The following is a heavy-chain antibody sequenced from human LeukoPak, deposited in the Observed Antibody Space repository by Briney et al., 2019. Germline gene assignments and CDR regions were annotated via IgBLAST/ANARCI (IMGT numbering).Heavy chain of an antibody. CDR2: ISGSGGTST. CDR1: GFSFSSYA. J-gene: IGHJ4*02. CDR3: AKHLGYSISSGIDY. V-gene: IGHV3-23*01. D-gene: IGHD6-6*01. Sequence: GGSLRLSCAASGFSFSSYAMSWVRQAPGKGLEWVSAISGSGGTSTYYADSVKGRFTISRDNSKNTLYLQMNSLRADDTAVYYCAKHLGYSISSGIDYWGQGTLVTVSS.